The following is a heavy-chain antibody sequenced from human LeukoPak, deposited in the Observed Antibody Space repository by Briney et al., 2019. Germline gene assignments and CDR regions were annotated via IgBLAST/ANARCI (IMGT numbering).Heavy chain of an antibody. D-gene: IGHD3-3*01. V-gene: IGHV3-21*01. J-gene: IGHJ2*01. Sequence: PGGSLRLSCAASGFTFSNYSMNWVRQAPGKGLEWVSSISSSSSYIYYADSVKGRFTISRDNAKNSLYLQMNSLRAEDTAVYYCARHLYYDFWYFDLWGRGTLVTVSS. CDR1: GFTFSNYS. CDR3: ARHLYYDFWYFDL. CDR2: ISSSSSYI.